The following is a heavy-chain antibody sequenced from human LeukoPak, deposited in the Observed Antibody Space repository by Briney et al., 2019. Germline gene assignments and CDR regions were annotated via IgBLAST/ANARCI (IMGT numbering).Heavy chain of an antibody. J-gene: IGHJ4*02. V-gene: IGHV3-48*02. CDR2: ITSSSSTI. CDR1: GFTFSSYE. Sequence: GGSLRLSCATSGFTFSSYEMNWVRQAPGKGLEWVSHITSSSSTIYYADSVKGRFTISRDNAKNSLYLQMNSLRDEDTAVYYCAQDCSGGTCYSSHWGQGTLVTVS. D-gene: IGHD2-15*01. CDR3: AQDCSGGTCYSSH.